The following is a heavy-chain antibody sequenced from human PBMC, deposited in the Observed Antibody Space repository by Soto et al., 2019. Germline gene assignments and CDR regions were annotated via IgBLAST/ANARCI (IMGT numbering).Heavy chain of an antibody. CDR3: ASGGSVLRRFDH. CDR1: GLSLSDYG. Sequence: PGGSLRLSXAASGLSLSDYGMNWVRQAPGRGLEWISYINNRADTTNYADSVKGRFTISRDNAKNSLYLQMNSLRDEDTAVYHCASGGSVLRRFDHWGQGARVTVSS. CDR2: INNRADTT. V-gene: IGHV3-48*02. D-gene: IGHD2-15*01. J-gene: IGHJ4*02.